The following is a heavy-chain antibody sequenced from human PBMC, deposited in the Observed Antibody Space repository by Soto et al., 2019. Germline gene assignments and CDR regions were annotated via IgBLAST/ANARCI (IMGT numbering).Heavy chain of an antibody. J-gene: IGHJ5*02. D-gene: IGHD2-8*01. CDR3: ARDTGDIVLMVYAISGGNWFDP. CDR1: GYTFTSYG. Sequence: ASVKVSCKASGYTFTSYGISWVRQAPGQGLEWMGWINAGNGNTKYSQKFQGRVTITRDTSASTAYMELSSLRSEDTAVYYCARDTGDIVLMVYAISGGNWFDPWGQGTLVTV. CDR2: INAGNGNT. V-gene: IGHV1-3*01.